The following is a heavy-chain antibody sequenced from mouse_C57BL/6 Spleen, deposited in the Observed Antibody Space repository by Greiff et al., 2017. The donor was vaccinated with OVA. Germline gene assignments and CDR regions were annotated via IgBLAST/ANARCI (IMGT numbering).Heavy chain of an antibody. Sequence: QVQLKQPGAELVRPGSSVKLSCKASGYTFTSYWMHWVKQRPIQGLEWIGNIDPSDSETHYNQKFKDKATLTVDKSSSTAYMQLSSLTSEDSAVYYCARHYYGRGDYAMDYWGQGTSVTVSS. CDR1: GYTFTSYW. V-gene: IGHV1-52*01. J-gene: IGHJ4*01. CDR3: ARHYYGRGDYAMDY. CDR2: IDPSDSET. D-gene: IGHD1-1*01.